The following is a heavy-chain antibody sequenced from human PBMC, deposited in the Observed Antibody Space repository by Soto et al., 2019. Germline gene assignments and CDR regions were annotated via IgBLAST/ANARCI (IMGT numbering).Heavy chain of an antibody. CDR2: ISGYNGNT. CDR1: GYTFTNHG. J-gene: IGHJ4*02. V-gene: IGHV1-18*01. CDR3: ARDLYPLAYYFDS. Sequence: GASVKVSCKASGYTFTNHGISWVRQAPGQGLEWLGWISGYNGNTKYAQSLQGRVTMTADTSTSTAYMELRSLKSDDTAVYYCARDLYPLAYYFDSWGQGTLVTVSS.